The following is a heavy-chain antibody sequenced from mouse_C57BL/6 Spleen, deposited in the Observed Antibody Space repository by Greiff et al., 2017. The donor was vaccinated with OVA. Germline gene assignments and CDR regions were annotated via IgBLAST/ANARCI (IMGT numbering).Heavy chain of an antibody. V-gene: IGHV1-4*01. CDR1: GYTFTSYT. J-gene: IGHJ2*01. CDR3: ARDHDLFDY. CDR2: INPSSGYT. D-gene: IGHD2-3*01. Sequence: QVQLKQSGAELARPGASVKMSCKASGYTFTSYTMHWVKQRPGQGLEWIGYINPSSGYTKYNQKFKDKATLTADKSSSTAYIQLSSLTSEDAAVYYCARDHDLFDYWGQGTTVTVSS.